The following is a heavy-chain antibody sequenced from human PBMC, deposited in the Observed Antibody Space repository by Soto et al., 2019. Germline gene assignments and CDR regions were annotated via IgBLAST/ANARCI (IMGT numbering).Heavy chain of an antibody. D-gene: IGHD3-22*01. CDR2: INVGNGNT. J-gene: IGHJ4*02. V-gene: IGHV1-3*01. Sequence: ASVKVSCKASGYTFTSYAMHWVRQAPGQRLEWMGWINVGNGNTKYSQKFQGRVTITRDTSASTAYMELSSLRSEDTAVYYCARVGSSGYYFPPGYWGQGTLVTVSS. CDR3: ARVGSSGYYFPPGY. CDR1: GYTFTSYA.